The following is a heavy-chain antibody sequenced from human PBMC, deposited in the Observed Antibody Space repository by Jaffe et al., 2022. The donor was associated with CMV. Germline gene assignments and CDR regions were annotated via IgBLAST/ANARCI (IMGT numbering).Heavy chain of an antibody. J-gene: IGHJ3*01. V-gene: IGHV6-1*01. CDR3: ARSWGGGGTAFDV. D-gene: IGHD3-16*01. CDR2: TYYRSEWYD. CDR1: GDSVSSNSAA. Sequence: QVQLQQSGPGLVKPSQTLSLTCAISGDSVSSNSAAWNWIRQSPSRGLEYLGRTYYRSEWYDDYAVSVESRITIIPDTSKNQFSLHLNSVTPDDTAVYYCARSWGGGGTAFDVWGHGTVVTVSS.